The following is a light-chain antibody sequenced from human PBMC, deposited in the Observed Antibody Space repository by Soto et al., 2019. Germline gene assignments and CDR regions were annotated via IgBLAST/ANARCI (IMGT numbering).Light chain of an antibody. CDR1: NSNIGNNF. V-gene: IGLV1-51*01. J-gene: IGLJ1*01. Sequence: QSVLTQPPSVSAAPGQKVSISCSGSNSNIGNNFVSWYQQLPGTAPKLLIYDTDKRSSGIPDRFSGYKSGTSATLGITGLQTGDEADYYCGTWDIDLNVYVFGSGTKVTVL. CDR2: DTD. CDR3: GTWDIDLNVYV.